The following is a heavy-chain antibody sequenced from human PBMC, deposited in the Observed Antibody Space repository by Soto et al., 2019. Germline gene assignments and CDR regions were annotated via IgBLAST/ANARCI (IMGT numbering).Heavy chain of an antibody. CDR3: ARAAMDATMLDF. CDR1: GGSISSGGYS. V-gene: IGHV4-30-2*01. D-gene: IGHD5-18*01. CDR2: IYHSGST. J-gene: IGHJ4*02. Sequence: SETLSLTCAVSGGSISSGGYSWSWIRQPPGKGLEWIGYIYHSGSTYYNPSLRSRVTGSVDTSKNQFSLKLTSVTAADTSIYYCARAAMDATMLDFWGQGTLVTVSS.